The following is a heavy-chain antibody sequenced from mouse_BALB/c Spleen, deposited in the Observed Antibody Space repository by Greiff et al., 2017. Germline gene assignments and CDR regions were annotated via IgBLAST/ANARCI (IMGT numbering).Heavy chain of an antibody. Sequence: DVKLQESGPELVKPGASVKISCKASGYTFTDYNMHWVKQSHGKSLEWIGYIYPYNGGTGYNQKFKSKATLTVDNSSSTAYMELSSLTSEDTAVYYCARLGLGYWGQGTTLTVSS. J-gene: IGHJ2*01. CDR3: ARLGLGY. D-gene: IGHD4-1*01. CDR2: IYPYNGGT. CDR1: GYTFTDYN. V-gene: IGHV1S29*02.